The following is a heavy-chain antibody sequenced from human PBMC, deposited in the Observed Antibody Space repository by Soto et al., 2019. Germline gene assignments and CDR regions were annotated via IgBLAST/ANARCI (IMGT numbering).Heavy chain of an antibody. J-gene: IGHJ4*02. CDR1: GDTFTCYG. CDR2: INPGNGNT. D-gene: IGHD3-22*01. CDR3: ARGGYFDSSNYLAY. Sequence: ASVKVCCKACGDTFTCYGMNWVRQAPGRGLEWMGWINPGNGNTKYSQKFQGRVIIERDTSGSTAYMELSSLRSEDTAVYYRARGGYFDSSNYLAYWGLGTLVTVSS. V-gene: IGHV1-3*01.